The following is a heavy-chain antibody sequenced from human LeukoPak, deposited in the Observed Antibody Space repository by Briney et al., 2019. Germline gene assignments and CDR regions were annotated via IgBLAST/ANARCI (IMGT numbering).Heavy chain of an antibody. D-gene: IGHD4-17*01. V-gene: IGHV4-59*01. J-gene: IGHJ6*02. Sequence: SETLSLTCTVSGGSISSYYWIWIRQPPGKGLEWIGYIYDSGSTNYNPSLKSRVTISVDTSKNQFSLKLSSVTATDTAVYYCARGAYGDCVGYYYYGMDVWGQGTTVTVSS. CDR1: GGSISSYY. CDR2: IYDSGST. CDR3: ARGAYGDCVGYYYYGMDV.